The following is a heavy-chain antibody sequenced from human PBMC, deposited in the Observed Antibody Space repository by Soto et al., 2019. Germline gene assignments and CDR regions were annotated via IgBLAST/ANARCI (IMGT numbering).Heavy chain of an antibody. J-gene: IGHJ6*02. D-gene: IGHD6-19*01. CDR2: ISSSSSYI. Sequence: PGGSLRLSCAASGFTFSSYSMNWVRQAPGKGLEWVSSISSSSSYIYYADSVKGRFTISRDNAKNSLYLQMNSLRAEDTAVYYCARAPMKAIAVAGIDYYYYGMDVWGQGTTVTVSS. V-gene: IGHV3-21*01. CDR1: GFTFSSYS. CDR3: ARAPMKAIAVAGIDYYYYGMDV.